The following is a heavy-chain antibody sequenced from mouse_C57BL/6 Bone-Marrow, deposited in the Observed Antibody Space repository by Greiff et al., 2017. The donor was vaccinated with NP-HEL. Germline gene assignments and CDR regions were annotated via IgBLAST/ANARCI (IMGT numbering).Heavy chain of an antibody. V-gene: IGHV1-55*01. CDR2: IYPGSGST. CDR3: ARSDYYGSSPYFDY. D-gene: IGHD1-1*01. Sequence: QVQLQQPGAELVKPGASVKMSCKASGYTFTSYWITWVKQRPGQGLEWIGDIYPGSGSTNYNEKFKSKATLTVDTSSSTAYMQLSSLTSEDSAVYYCARSDYYGSSPYFDYWGQGTTLTVSS. J-gene: IGHJ2*01. CDR1: GYTFTSYW.